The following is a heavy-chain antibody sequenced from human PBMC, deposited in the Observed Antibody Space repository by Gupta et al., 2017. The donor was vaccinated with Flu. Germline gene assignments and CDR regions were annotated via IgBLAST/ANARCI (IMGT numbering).Heavy chain of an antibody. J-gene: IGHJ6*02. D-gene: IGHD2-2*01. CDR3: ARAGVDYCSTPSCLGKYGMDV. CDR1: STYG. V-gene: IGHV3-33*05. CDR2: ISYDGSKK. Sequence: STYGIYWVRQAPGKGLEWVSFISYDGSKKYYVDSVKGRFTNSRDNSKNTLYLQLNSLRAEDTAVYYCARAGVDYCSTPSCLGKYGMDVWGQGTTVTVSS.